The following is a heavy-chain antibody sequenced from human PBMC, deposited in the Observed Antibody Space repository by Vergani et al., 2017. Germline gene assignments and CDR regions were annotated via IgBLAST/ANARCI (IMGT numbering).Heavy chain of an antibody. V-gene: IGHV4-59*13. D-gene: IGHD3-9*01. CDR3: ARVMFRDEASTGYRLEGMDI. CDR2: IYSTGST. J-gene: IGHJ6*02. CDR1: GGSFTTYY. Sequence: QVQLEESGPGLVKPSETLSLTCTVSGGSFTTYYWSWIRQSPGKGLEWIGYIYSTGSTNYNPSLTSRVTMSVYTSNNQFSLKLRSVTAADTAVYFCARVMFRDEASTGYRLEGMDIWGQGTTVTISS.